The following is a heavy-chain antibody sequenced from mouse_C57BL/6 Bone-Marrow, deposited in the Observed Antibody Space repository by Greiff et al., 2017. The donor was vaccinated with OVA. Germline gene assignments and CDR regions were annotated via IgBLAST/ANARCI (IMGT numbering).Heavy chain of an antibody. J-gene: IGHJ3*01. CDR2: ISNGGGST. D-gene: IGHD1-1*02. V-gene: IGHV5-12*01. Sequence: DVMLVESGGGLVQPGGSLKLSCAASGFTFSDYYMYWVRQTPEKRLEWVASISNGGGSTYYPDTVKGRFTFSRDTAKNTTYLQMSRLKSEDTAMYDCARHRWRGIDFSWFAYWGQGTLVTVAA. CDR1: GFTFSDYY. CDR3: ARHRWRGIDFSWFAY.